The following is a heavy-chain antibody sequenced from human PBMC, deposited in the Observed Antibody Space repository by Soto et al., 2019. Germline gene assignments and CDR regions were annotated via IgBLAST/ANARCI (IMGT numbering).Heavy chain of an antibody. CDR2: IYYSGST. CDR1: GGSISSGGYY. J-gene: IGHJ3*01. Sequence: SETLSLTCAVYGGSISSGGYYWSWIRQHPGKGLEWIGYIYYSGSTYYNPSLKSRVTISVDTSKNQFSLKLSSVTAADTAVYYCAREAPHPCVLDFSGQGSLVIVSS. D-gene: IGHD3-10*02. V-gene: IGHV4-31*11. CDR3: AREAPHPCVLDF.